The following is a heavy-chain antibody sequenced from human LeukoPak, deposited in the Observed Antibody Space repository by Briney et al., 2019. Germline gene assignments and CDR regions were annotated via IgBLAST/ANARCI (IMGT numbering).Heavy chain of an antibody. CDR3: ASGFSSSPYFDY. Sequence: PGGSLRLSCAASGFTFSSYEMNWVRQAPGKGLEWVSYISHSGSTMYNADSVKGRFTISRDNAKNSLYLQMNSLRAEDTAVYYCASGFSSSPYFDYWGQGTLVTVSS. V-gene: IGHV3-48*03. CDR1: GFTFSSYE. D-gene: IGHD6-6*01. J-gene: IGHJ4*02. CDR2: ISHSGSTM.